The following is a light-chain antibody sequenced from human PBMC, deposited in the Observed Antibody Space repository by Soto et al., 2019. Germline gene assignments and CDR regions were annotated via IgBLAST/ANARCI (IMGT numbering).Light chain of an antibody. Sequence: DILMTQSPSTLSASLGETVTITCRASQSISVHLNWYQQKPGKVPKLLIYGASTLPSGVPSSFSGSGSETDFVLPISSLQPEDFAAYYCQQCYSTPYTFGQGTKLQIK. J-gene: IGKJ2*01. CDR2: GAS. CDR3: QQCYSTPYT. CDR1: QSISVH. V-gene: IGKV1-39*01.